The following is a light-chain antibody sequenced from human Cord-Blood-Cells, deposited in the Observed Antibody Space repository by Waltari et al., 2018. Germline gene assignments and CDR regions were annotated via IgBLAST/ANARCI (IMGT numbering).Light chain of an antibody. V-gene: IGKV3-15*01. CDR3: QQYNNWPPVYT. CDR1: QSFSSN. CDR2: GAS. Sequence: EIVMTQSPATLSVSQGERATISCRASQSFSSNLAWYQQKPGQAPRLLIYGASTRATGIPARFSCSGSGTEFTLTISSLQSEDFAVYSCQQYNNWPPVYTFGQGTKLEIK. J-gene: IGKJ2*01.